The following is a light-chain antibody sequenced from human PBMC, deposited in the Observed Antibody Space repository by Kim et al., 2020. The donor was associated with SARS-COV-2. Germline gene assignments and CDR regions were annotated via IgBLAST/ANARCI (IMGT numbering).Light chain of an antibody. CDR3: QAWDSNTVL. V-gene: IGLV3-1*01. CDR1: KLGNKY. Sequence: VSPGQTASSTCSGDKLGNKYACWYQQRTGQSPVLVIYQDYKRTSGIPERFSGSNSGNTVTLTISETQALDEGEYYCQAWDSNTVLFGGGTQLTVL. CDR2: QDY. J-gene: IGLJ2*01.